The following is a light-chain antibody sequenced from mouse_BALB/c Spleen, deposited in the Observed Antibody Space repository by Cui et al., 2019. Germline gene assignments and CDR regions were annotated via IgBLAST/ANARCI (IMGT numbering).Light chain of an antibody. CDR1: QSIGTS. V-gene: IGKV5-48*01. CDR3: QQSNSWPFT. Sequence: DILLTQSPAILSVSPGERVSFSCRASQSIGTSIHWYQQRTNGSPRLLIKYASESISGIPSRFSGSGSGTDFTLSINSVESEDIADYYCQQSNSWPFTFVSGTKLEIK. J-gene: IGKJ4*01. CDR2: YAS.